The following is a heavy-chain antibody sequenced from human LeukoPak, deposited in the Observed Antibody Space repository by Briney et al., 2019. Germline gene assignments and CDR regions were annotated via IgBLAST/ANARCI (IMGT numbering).Heavy chain of an antibody. V-gene: IGHV4-31*03. CDR1: GGSITSGGYY. CDR2: VYHTGRI. Sequence: SETLSLTCSASGGSITSGGYYWTWIRQHPEKGLEWIGYVYHTGRIRYNPSLESRVSMSIDTSKNQFSLNLNSVTAADTAVYYCATAVTMTLGAFDYWGQGTLVTVSS. J-gene: IGHJ4*02. CDR3: ATAVTMTLGAFDY. D-gene: IGHD3-22*01.